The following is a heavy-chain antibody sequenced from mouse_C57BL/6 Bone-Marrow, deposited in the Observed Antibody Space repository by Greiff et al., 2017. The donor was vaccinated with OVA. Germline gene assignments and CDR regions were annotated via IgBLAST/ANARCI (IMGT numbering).Heavy chain of an antibody. Sequence: EVQLQQSGPELVKPGASVKMSCKASGYTFTDYNMHWVKQSHGKSLEWIGYINPNNGGTSYNQKFKGKATLTVNKSSSTAYMELRSLTSEDSAVYYCWYYGSSRAWFAYWGQGTLVTVSA. J-gene: IGHJ3*01. D-gene: IGHD1-1*01. CDR3: WYYGSSRAWFAY. CDR1: GYTFTDYN. V-gene: IGHV1-22*01. CDR2: INPNNGGT.